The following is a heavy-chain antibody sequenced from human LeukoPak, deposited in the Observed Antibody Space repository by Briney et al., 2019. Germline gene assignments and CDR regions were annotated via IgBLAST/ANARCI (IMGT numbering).Heavy chain of an antibody. CDR1: GDTFSYYA. D-gene: IGHD6-13*01. Sequence: SVKVSCKASGDTFSYYAISWVRQAPGQGLEWMGRIVPIFSEANHAQKFQGRVTLTADKSTTTAYMEVTSLRSEDTAVYFCARTAGTGAFDYWGQGTLVTVSS. CDR3: ARTAGTGAFDY. J-gene: IGHJ4*02. V-gene: IGHV1-69*04. CDR2: IVPIFSEA.